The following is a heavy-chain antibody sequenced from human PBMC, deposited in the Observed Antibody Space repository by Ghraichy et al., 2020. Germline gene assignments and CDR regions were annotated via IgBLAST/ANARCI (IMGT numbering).Heavy chain of an antibody. CDR1: GFTFNSYY. J-gene: IGHJ4*02. V-gene: IGHV3-7*04. CDR3: VRADHSGTNFDC. CDR2: VRQDGGEI. Sequence: GGSLRLSCAASGFTFNSYYMNWVRQVPGKGLEWVANVRQDGGEIYYVGSVKGRFTISRDNTRNSVFLQMNSLRVEDTAVYYCVRADHSGTNFDCWGQGTQVTVSS.